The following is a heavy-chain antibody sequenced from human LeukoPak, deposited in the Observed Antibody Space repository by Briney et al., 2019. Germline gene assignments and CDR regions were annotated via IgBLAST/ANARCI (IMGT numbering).Heavy chain of an antibody. Sequence: SETLSLTCAVYGGSFSGYYWSCIRQPPGKGLEWIGEINHSGSTNYNPSLKSRVTISVDTSKNQFSLKLSSVTAADTAVYYCARGGTNNYYYYYGMDVWGQGTTVTVSS. CDR2: INHSGST. CDR1: GGSFSGYY. V-gene: IGHV4-34*01. J-gene: IGHJ6*02. CDR3: ARGGTNNYYYYYGMDV. D-gene: IGHD2-8*01.